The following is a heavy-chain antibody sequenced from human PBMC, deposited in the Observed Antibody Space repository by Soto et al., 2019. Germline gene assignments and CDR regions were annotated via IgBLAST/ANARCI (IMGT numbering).Heavy chain of an antibody. J-gene: IGHJ4*02. Sequence: QVQLVQSGAEVKKSGASVKVSCKASGYTFTSHDINWVRQATGQGLEWMGWMNPNSGNTGYAQKFQGRVTITRNTSISTAYMELSSLRSEDTAVYYCSRWAYGYYARFDYWGQGTLVTVSS. CDR1: GYTFTSHD. V-gene: IGHV1-8*01. CDR3: SRWAYGYYARFDY. CDR2: MNPNSGNT. D-gene: IGHD4-17*01.